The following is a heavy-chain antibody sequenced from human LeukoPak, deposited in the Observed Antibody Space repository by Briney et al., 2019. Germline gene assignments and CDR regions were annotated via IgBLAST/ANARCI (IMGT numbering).Heavy chain of an antibody. Sequence: SQTLALTCTVSGGSISSGDYYWSWIRRPPGKGLECIGYIYYSGSTYYNPSLKSRVTISVDTSKNQFSLKLSSVTAADTAVYYCARGVDTAMYNYYAMDVWGQGTTVTVSS. CDR1: GGSISSGDYY. CDR2: IYYSGST. CDR3: ARGVDTAMYNYYAMDV. J-gene: IGHJ6*02. D-gene: IGHD5-18*01. V-gene: IGHV4-30-4*01.